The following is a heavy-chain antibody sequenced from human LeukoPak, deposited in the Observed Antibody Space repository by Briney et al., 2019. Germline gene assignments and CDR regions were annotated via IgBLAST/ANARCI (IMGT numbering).Heavy chain of an antibody. CDR1: GFTFSDYA. CDR2: ISGSGGST. D-gene: IGHD3-9*01. Sequence: GRSLRLSCAASGFTFSDYAMNWVRQPPEKGLEWVSGISGSGGSTYYADSAKGRFTISRDNSKNTLYLQINGLRADDRAVYYCAKGRTFDILASHPSFYYWGQGTLVTVSS. CDR3: AKGRTFDILASHPSFYY. V-gene: IGHV3-23*01. J-gene: IGHJ4*02.